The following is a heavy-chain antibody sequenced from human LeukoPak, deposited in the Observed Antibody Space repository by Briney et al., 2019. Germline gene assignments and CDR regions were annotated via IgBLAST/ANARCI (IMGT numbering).Heavy chain of an antibody. D-gene: IGHD3-22*01. V-gene: IGHV3-7*01. CDR2: IKQDGGEK. CDR1: GFTFSSYW. Sequence: GGSLRLSCVGSGFTFSSYWMSWVRQAPGKGLEWVANIKQDGGEKYYVDSVKGRFTISRDNAKNSLYLQMNSLRAEDTAVYYCARDYYDSSGYYLDYYYYYMDVWGKGTTVTVSS. CDR3: ARDYYDSSGYYLDYYYYYMDV. J-gene: IGHJ6*03.